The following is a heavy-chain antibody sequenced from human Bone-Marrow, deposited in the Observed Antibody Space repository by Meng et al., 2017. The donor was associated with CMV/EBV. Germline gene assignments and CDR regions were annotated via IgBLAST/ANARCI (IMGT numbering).Heavy chain of an antibody. CDR2: INPSGGST. V-gene: IGHV1-46*01. J-gene: IGHJ4*02. CDR3: ATAVVVPAAIDYFDY. CDR1: GYTFTGYY. D-gene: IGHD2-2*01. Sequence: ASVKVSCKASGYTFTGYYMHWVRQAPGQGLEWMGIINPSGGSTSYAQKFQGRVTMTRDTSTSTVYMELSSLRSEDTAVYYCATAVVVPAAIDYFDYWGQGTLVTVSS.